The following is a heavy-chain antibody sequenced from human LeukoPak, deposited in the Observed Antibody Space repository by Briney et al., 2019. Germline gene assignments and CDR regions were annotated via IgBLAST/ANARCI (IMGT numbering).Heavy chain of an antibody. CDR2: INPSGGST. CDR3: ARGLTDSSGYYPTYYFDY. V-gene: IGHV1-46*01. D-gene: IGHD3-22*01. J-gene: IGHJ4*02. Sequence: PGGSLRLSCAASGFTFSDSAMHWVRQAPGQGLEWMGIINPSGGSTSYAQKFQGRVTMTRDTSTSTVYMELSSLRSEDTAVYYCARGLTDSSGYYPTYYFDYWGQGTLVTVS. CDR1: GFTFSDSA.